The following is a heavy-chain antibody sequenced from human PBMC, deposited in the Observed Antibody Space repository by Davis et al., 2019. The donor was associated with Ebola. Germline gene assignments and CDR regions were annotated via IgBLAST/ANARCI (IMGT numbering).Heavy chain of an antibody. V-gene: IGHV1-18*01. D-gene: IGHD4/OR15-4a*01. CDR2: TSGYNGNT. J-gene: IGHJ4*02. CDR3: ARVWLTTGYVGYFDY. CDR1: GYSFANFG. Sequence: ASVKVSCKASGYSFANFGISWVRQAPGQGLEWMGWTSGYNGNTKYAQNFQGRVTMTTDTSTSTAYVELRNLGSGDTAVYYCARVWLTTGYVGYFDYWGQGTLVIVSS.